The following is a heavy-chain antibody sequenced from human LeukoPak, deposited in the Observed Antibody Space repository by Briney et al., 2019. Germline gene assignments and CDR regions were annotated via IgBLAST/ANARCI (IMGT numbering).Heavy chain of an antibody. V-gene: IGHV1-2*02. CDR2: INPNSGGT. D-gene: IGHD2-15*01. CDR1: GYTFTGYY. Sequence: GASVKASCKASGYTFTGYYMHWVRQAPGQGLEWMGWINPNSGGTNYAQKFQGRVTMTRDTSISTAYMELSRLRSDDTAVYYCARDHCSGGSCYYYFDYWGQGTLVTVSS. J-gene: IGHJ4*02. CDR3: ARDHCSGGSCYYYFDY.